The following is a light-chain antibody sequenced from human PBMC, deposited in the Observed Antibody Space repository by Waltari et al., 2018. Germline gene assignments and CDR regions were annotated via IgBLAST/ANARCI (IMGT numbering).Light chain of an antibody. Sequence: DVAMTQSPLSLPVTLGQPAPIHCRSSQGLVSSDGNTYFNWFQTRQGQAPRRLLYTVSSRDSVVPDRFSGSGSGTDFTLRISRVEAEDVGVYYCMQGTHWPWTFGQGTKVEIK. CDR3: MQGTHWPWT. CDR2: TVS. CDR1: QGLVSSDGNTY. V-gene: IGKV2-30*01. J-gene: IGKJ1*01.